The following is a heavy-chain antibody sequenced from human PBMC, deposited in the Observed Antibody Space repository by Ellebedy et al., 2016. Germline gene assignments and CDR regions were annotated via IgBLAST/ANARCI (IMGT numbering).Heavy chain of an antibody. J-gene: IGHJ4*02. CDR3: ARDSSDPLLLWFGRPRENFDY. CDR2: INTNTGNP. Sequence: ASVKVSCKASGYSFTSYTMNWVRQAPGQGLEWMGWINTNTGNPTYAQGFTGRFVFSLDTSVSTAYLQISSLKAEDTAVYYCARDSSDPLLLWFGRPRENFDYWGQGTLVTVSS. CDR1: GYSFTSYT. D-gene: IGHD3-10*01. V-gene: IGHV7-4-1*02.